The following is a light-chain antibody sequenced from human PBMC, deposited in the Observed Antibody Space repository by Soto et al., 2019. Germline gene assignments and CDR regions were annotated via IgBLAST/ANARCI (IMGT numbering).Light chain of an antibody. CDR3: SSYAGSNNFPYV. CDR2: EVN. V-gene: IGLV2-8*01. Sequence: QSALTQPPSASGSPGQSVTISCTGTSSDVGSCNCVSWYQQYPGKAPKLMIYEVNKRPSGVPDRFSGSKSGNTASLTVSGLQAEDEADYYCSSYAGSNNFPYVFGTGTKVTV. J-gene: IGLJ1*01. CDR1: SSDVGSCNC.